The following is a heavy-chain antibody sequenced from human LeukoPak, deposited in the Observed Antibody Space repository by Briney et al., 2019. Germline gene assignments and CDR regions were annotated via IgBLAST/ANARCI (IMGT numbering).Heavy chain of an antibody. CDR1: GFTFSIYW. V-gene: IGHV3-7*03. Sequence: PGGSLRLSCATSGFTFSIYWMSWVRQAPGKGLEWVANINQDGSQTYYVDSVKGRFTSSRDNSKNTLYLQMNSLRAEDTAVYYRARVTYGSGTYGAFDYWGQGTLVTVSS. CDR2: INQDGSQT. J-gene: IGHJ4*02. CDR3: ARVTYGSGTYGAFDY. D-gene: IGHD3-10*01.